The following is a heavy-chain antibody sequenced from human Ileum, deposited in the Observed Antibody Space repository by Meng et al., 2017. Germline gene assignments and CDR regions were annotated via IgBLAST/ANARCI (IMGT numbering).Heavy chain of an antibody. D-gene: IGHD6-6*01. Sequence: QVQLLQSGAEVKKPGASVRISCKASGFTFSNYAIYWVRQAPGQSLEWLGWIHAGSGDTKFSQTFQGRLTFDRDTSADTVYMELSSLTSGDRAVYYCGRGRASFYFDFLGQGTLVTVSS. CDR3: GRGRASFYFDF. CDR1: GFTFSNYA. J-gene: IGHJ4*01. V-gene: IGHV1-3*01. CDR2: IHAGSGDT.